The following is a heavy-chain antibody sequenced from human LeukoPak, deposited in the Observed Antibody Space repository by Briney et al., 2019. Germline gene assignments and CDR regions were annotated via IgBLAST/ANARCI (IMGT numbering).Heavy chain of an antibody. CDR3: VRDLDLGGYSSFEY. J-gene: IGHJ4*02. CDR1: GFTFSSYFW. D-gene: IGHD4-23*01. V-gene: IGHV3-74*01. Sequence: PGGSLRLSCAASGFTFSSYFWMHWVRQAPAKGLVWVSRIKSDGSSSTYADSVKGRFTISRDTPKTSPYLQMNTLRAEDTAVYYCVRDLDLGGYSSFEYWGQGTLVTVSS. CDR2: IKSDGSSS.